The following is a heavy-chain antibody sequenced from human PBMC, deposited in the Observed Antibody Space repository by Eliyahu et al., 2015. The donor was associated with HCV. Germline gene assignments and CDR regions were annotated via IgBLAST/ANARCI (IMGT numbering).Heavy chain of an antibody. CDR3: AKGPLPTTSLEFDY. CDR2: ISGSGGST. D-gene: IGHD1-1*01. V-gene: IGHV3-23*01. Sequence: EVQLLESGGGLVQPGGSLRLSCAASGFTFXSYAMGWXRQAPGKGLEWVSAISGSGGSTYYADSVKGRFTISRDNSKNTLYLQMNSLRAEDTAVYYCAKGPLPTTSLEFDYWGQGTLVTVSS. J-gene: IGHJ4*02. CDR1: GFTFXSYA.